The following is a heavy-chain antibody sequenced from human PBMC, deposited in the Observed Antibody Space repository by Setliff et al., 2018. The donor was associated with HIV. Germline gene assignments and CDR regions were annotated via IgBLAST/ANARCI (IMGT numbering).Heavy chain of an antibody. Sequence: GGSLRLSCVASGLPFYNYWMTWLRRAPGRGLEWVANIKQDGSDIYYADSVKGRFTISRDNAKSSLYLQMNSLRAEDTGVYYCATQTGFYNSHWYDYWGQGTLVTVSS. V-gene: IGHV3-7*01. D-gene: IGHD6-13*01. CDR2: IKQDGSDI. J-gene: IGHJ4*02. CDR3: ATQTGFYNSHWYDY. CDR1: GLPFYNYW.